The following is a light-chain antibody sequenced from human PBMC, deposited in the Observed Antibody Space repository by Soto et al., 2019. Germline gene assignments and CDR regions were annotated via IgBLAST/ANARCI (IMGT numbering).Light chain of an antibody. CDR3: QQYGSSPTT. J-gene: IGKJ5*01. V-gene: IGKV4-1*01. Sequence: DIVMTQSPDSLAVSLGERATINCKSSQSVLYSSNNKNYLAWYQQKPGQPPRLLIYGASSRATGIPDRFSGSGSGTDFTLTISRLEPEDFAVYYCQQYGSSPTTFGQGTRLEI. CDR2: GAS. CDR1: QSVLYSSNNKNY.